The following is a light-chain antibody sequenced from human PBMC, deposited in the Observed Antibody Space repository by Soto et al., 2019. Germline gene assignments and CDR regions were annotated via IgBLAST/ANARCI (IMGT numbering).Light chain of an antibody. CDR2: AAS. Sequence: DIQMTQSPSSVSASVGDSVTITCRASQDISSWLALYQQKPGKAPNLLIYAASSLQSGVPSRFSGSGSGTDFTLTINSLQPEDIATYYCQQTNSFPRTFGQGTKVDIK. J-gene: IGKJ1*01. CDR1: QDISSW. CDR3: QQTNSFPRT. V-gene: IGKV1-12*01.